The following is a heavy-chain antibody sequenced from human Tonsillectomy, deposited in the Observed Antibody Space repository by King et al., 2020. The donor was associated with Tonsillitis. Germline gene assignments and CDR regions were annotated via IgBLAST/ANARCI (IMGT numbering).Heavy chain of an antibody. J-gene: IGHJ4*02. CDR3: ASPRGFSYGYFDY. CDR1: GGSISTGSAY. CDR2: IYYSAST. Sequence: LQLQESGPGLVRPSETLSLTCSVSGGSISTGSAYWGWIRPSPGKGLEWNGSIYYSASTSYNPSLKSRVTISVDTSKNNFSLPLSSVTAADTAVYYCASPRGFSYGYFDYWGQGTPVTVSS. D-gene: IGHD5-18*01. V-gene: IGHV4-39*02.